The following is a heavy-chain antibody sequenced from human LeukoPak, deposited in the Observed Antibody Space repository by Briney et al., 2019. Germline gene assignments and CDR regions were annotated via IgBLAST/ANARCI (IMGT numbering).Heavy chain of an antibody. Sequence: GPSVKVSCSASVYTFTNYDINWVRQATGQGLEWVRWVNPYSGNTRYAQKFQGRVTITRNTALSTAYMERSSLTSEDTAVYYCVRGDRNYDILTGYSKSWFDPWCQGTLVTVSS. D-gene: IGHD3-9*01. CDR1: VYTFTNYD. CDR3: VRGDRNYDILTGYSKSWFDP. CDR2: VNPYSGNT. V-gene: IGHV1-8*03. J-gene: IGHJ5*02.